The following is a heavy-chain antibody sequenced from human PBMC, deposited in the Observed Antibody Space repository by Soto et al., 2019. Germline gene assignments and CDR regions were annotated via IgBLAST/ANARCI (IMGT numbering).Heavy chain of an antibody. CDR1: GFTFSSYA. CDR3: ARVWSPYYDILTGYYFDY. J-gene: IGHJ4*02. CDR2: ISSNGGST. Sequence: PGGSLRLSCAASGFTFSSYAMHWVRQAPGKGLEYVSAISSNGGSTYYANSVKGRFTISRDNSKNTLYLQMGSLRAEDMAVYYCARVWSPYYDILTGYYFDYWGQGTLVTVSS. V-gene: IGHV3-64*01. D-gene: IGHD3-9*01.